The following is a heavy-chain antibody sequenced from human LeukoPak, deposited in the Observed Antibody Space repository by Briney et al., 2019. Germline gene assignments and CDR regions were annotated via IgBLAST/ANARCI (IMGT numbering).Heavy chain of an antibody. CDR3: ARWAYGELSYFQH. J-gene: IGHJ1*01. D-gene: IGHD3-16*02. V-gene: IGHV3-23*01. Sequence: GGSLRLSCAASGFTFSSYAMSWVRQAPGKGLEWVSAISGSGGSTYYADSVKGRFTISRDNSKNTLYLQMNSLRAEDTAVYYCARWAYGELSYFQHWGQSTLVTVPS. CDR1: GFTFSSYA. CDR2: ISGSGGST.